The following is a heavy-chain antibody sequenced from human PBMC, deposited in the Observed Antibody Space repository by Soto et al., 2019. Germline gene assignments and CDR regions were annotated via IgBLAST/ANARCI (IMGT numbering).Heavy chain of an antibody. CDR1: GYTFTSYG. CDR3: ARSIPLFGVVIPNWFDP. CDR2: ISAYNGNT. Sequence: QVQLVQSGAEVKKPGASVKVSCKASGYTFTSYGTSWVRQAPGQGLEWMGWISAYNGNTNYAQKLQGRVNMTTDTSTSTAYMELRSLRSDDTAVYYCARSIPLFGVVIPNWFDPWGQGTLVTVSS. J-gene: IGHJ5*02. D-gene: IGHD3-3*01. V-gene: IGHV1-18*01.